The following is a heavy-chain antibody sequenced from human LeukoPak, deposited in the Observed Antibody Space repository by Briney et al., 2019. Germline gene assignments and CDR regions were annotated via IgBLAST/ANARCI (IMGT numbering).Heavy chain of an antibody. CDR3: VRVPPGTTIYAY. Sequence: GASVKVSCKASGYTFTSYHINWVRQATGQGLEWVGRMNPNNSDIGYAQKFQGRVTMPRNTSIGTAYMELSSLRSEDTAIYYCVRVPPGTTIYAYWGQGTLVTVSS. V-gene: IGHV1-8*01. CDR2: MNPNNSDI. J-gene: IGHJ4*02. CDR1: GYTFTSYH. D-gene: IGHD1-14*01.